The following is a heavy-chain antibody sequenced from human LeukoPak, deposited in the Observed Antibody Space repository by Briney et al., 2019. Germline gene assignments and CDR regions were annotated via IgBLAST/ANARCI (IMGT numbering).Heavy chain of an antibody. V-gene: IGHV3-30-3*01. D-gene: IGHD3-16*01. CDR1: GFTFSSYA. Sequence: GRSLRLSCAASGFTFSSYAMHWVRQAPGKGLEWVAVISYDGSNKYYADSVKGRFTISRDNSKNTLYLQMNSLRAEDTAVYYCTTDLPYYDYVWGDYWGQGTLVTVSS. CDR3: TTDLPYYDYVWGDY. J-gene: IGHJ4*02. CDR2: ISYDGSNK.